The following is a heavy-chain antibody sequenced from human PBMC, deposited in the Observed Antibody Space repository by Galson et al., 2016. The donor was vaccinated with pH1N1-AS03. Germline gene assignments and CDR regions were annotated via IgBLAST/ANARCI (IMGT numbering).Heavy chain of an antibody. J-gene: IGHJ4*02. D-gene: IGHD7-27*01. CDR3: AKENWGPEY. V-gene: IGHV3-30*04. CDR1: GFNFSTYS. Sequence: SLRLSCAASGFNFSTYSVHWVRQPPGRGLQWVALISYDGTKKFYADSVKGRFTVSRDNAKNSLYLQMNSLRAEDTAVYYCAKENWGPEYWGQGTLVTASS. CDR2: ISYDGTKK.